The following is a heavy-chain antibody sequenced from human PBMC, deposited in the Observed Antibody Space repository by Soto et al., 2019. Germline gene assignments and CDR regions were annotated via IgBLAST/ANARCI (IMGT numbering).Heavy chain of an antibody. D-gene: IGHD3-22*01. CDR3: ARVGYYASSGYLNYHYYGMNV. Sequence: QAQLVQSGPEVKKPGASVKVSCKASGYRFTSYGISWVRQAPGQGLEWLGWISAYDDNTKYAQTLQGRVSMSTDTSTNTAYMELRSLRTDDTAMYYCARVGYYASSGYLNYHYYGMNVWGQGTTVTVSS. CDR1: GYRFTSYG. J-gene: IGHJ6*02. V-gene: IGHV1-18*01. CDR2: ISAYDDNT.